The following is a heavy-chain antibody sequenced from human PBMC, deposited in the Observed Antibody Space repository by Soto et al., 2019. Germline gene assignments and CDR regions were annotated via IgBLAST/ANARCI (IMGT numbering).Heavy chain of an antibody. CDR1: GYSCAGYW. CDR2: IDPSDAQT. V-gene: IGHV5-10-1*01. CDR3: ARQIYDSDTGPNFQYYFDS. J-gene: IGHJ4*02. D-gene: IGHD3-22*01. Sequence: GESLKISCKGSGYSCAGYWITWVRQKPGKGLEWMGRIDPSDAQTYYSPSFRGHVTISVTKSITTVFLQWSSLRASDTAMYYCARQIYDSDTGPNFQYYFDSWGQGTPVTVSS.